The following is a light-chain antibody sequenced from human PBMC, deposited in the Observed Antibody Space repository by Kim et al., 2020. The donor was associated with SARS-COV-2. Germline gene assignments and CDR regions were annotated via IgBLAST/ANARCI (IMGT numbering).Light chain of an antibody. CDR2: GAS. CDR3: QQYSTSPHT. Sequence: GKRATLSCRASQSVSSNYVAWYQQKPGPAPRLLIYGASSRATGIPDRFSGSGSGTDFTLTIRRLEPEDFAMYYCQQYSTSPHTFGQGTKVDIK. J-gene: IGKJ1*01. CDR1: QSVSSNY. V-gene: IGKV3-20*01.